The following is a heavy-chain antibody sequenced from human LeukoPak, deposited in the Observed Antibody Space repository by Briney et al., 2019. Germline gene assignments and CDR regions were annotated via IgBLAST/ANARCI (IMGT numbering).Heavy chain of an antibody. CDR2: ISSSSSTI. CDR1: GFTFSSYS. V-gene: IGHV3-48*01. Sequence: GGSLRLSCAASGFTFSSYSMNWVRQAPGKGLEWVSYISSSSSTIYYADSVKGRFTISRDNAKNSLYLQMNSLRAEDTAVYYCARGNSGSYPNWFDPWGQGTLVTVSS. J-gene: IGHJ5*02. CDR3: ARGNSGSYPNWFDP. D-gene: IGHD1-26*01.